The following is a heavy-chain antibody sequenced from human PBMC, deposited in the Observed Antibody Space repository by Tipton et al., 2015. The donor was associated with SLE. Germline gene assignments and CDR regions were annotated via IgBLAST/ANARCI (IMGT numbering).Heavy chain of an antibody. Sequence: SGPEVKKPGASVKVSCKASGYTFTSYGISWIRQPPGKGLEWVSAISGSGGSTYYADSVKGRFTISRDNSKNTLYLQMNSLRAEDTAVYYCAKDRTVTGYWGQGTLVTVSS. CDR2: ISGSGGST. V-gene: IGHV3-23*01. CDR3: AKDRTVTGY. D-gene: IGHD4-17*01. CDR1: GYTFTSYG. J-gene: IGHJ4*02.